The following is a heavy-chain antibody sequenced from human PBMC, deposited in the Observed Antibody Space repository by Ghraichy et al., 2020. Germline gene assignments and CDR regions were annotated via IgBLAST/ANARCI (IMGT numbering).Heavy chain of an antibody. CDR2: INHSGST. CDR1: GGSFSGYY. CDR3: ARELIVVVPAAIFKLDYYFDY. D-gene: IGHD2-2*01. J-gene: IGHJ4*02. Sequence: SETLSLTCAVYGGSFSGYYWSWIRQPPGKGLEWIGEINHSGSTNYNPSLKSRVTISVDTSKNQFSLKLSSVTAADTAVYYCARELIVVVPAAIFKLDYYFDYWGQGTLVTVSS. V-gene: IGHV4-34*01.